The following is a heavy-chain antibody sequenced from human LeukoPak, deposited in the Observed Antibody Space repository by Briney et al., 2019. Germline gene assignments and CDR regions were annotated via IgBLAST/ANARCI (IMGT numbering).Heavy chain of an antibody. V-gene: IGHV4-38-2*02. J-gene: IGHJ4*02. CDR1: GYSISSGYY. CDR3: AREAPECSSTICYKSRTHSDY. Sequence: PSETLSLTCTVSGYSISSGYYWGWIRQPPGKGLEWIGSIYHSGSTYYNPSLKSLVTISAETYKSQFSLKLSSVTAADTAVYYCAREAPECSSTICYKSRTHSDYWGQGTLVTVSS. CDR2: IYHSGST. D-gene: IGHD2-2*02.